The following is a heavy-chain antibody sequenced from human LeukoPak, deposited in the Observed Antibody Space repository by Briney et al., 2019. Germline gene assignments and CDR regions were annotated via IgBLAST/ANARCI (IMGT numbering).Heavy chain of an antibody. D-gene: IGHD3-10*01. V-gene: IGHV3-7*01. CDR1: GFTFSHYW. Sequence: GGSLRLSCAASGFTFSHYWMTWVRQAPGKGLEWVAQINQDGSEEYYMDSVKARFTISRDNAKNSVFLQMNSLRAEDTAVYYCARSGGSGSYINWFDPWGQGTLVTVSS. CDR3: ARSGGSGSYINWFDP. CDR2: INQDGSEE. J-gene: IGHJ5*02.